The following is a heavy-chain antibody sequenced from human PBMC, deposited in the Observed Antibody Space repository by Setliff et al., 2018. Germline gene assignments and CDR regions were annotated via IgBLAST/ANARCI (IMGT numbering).Heavy chain of an antibody. J-gene: IGHJ4*02. Sequence: LSLTCTVSGGSISSSNYFWGWIRQPPGKGLEWIGSISYSGSTYYNPSLNSRVTISVDTSKDQFSLKLISMTAADTAVNYCARGRNIAARLLDSWGQGTLVTVSS. D-gene: IGHD6-6*01. CDR3: ARGRNIAARLLDS. CDR2: ISYSGST. V-gene: IGHV4-39*01. CDR1: GGSISSSNYF.